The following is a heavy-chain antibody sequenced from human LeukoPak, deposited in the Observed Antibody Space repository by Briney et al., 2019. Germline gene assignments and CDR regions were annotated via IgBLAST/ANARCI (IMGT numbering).Heavy chain of an antibody. J-gene: IGHJ6*02. V-gene: IGHV3-64*04. D-gene: IGHD5-18*01. CDR3: AREGGDTAMEDYYYYGMDV. Sequence: GGSLRLSCSASGFTFSSYAMHWVRQAPGKGLEYVSAISSNGGSTYYADSVKGRFTISRDNSKNTLYLQMNSLRAEDTAVYYCAREGGDTAMEDYYYYGMDVWGQGTTVTVSS. CDR1: GFTFSSYA. CDR2: ISSNGGST.